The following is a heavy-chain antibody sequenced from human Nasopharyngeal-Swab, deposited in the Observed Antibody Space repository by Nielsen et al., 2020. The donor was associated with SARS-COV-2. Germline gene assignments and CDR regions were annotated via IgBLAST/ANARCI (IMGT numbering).Heavy chain of an antibody. J-gene: IGHJ6*03. CDR1: GFTFSSYS. V-gene: IGHV3-21*01. CDR2: ISSSSSYI. CDR3: ARVGVFTAYGDYEEDYYYYMDV. Sequence: GESLKISCAASGFTFSSYSMNWVRQAPGKGLEGVSSISSSSSYIYYADSVKGRFTISRDNAKNSLYLQMNSLRAEDTAVYYCARVGVFTAYGDYEEDYYYYMDVWGKGTTVTVSS. D-gene: IGHD4-17*01.